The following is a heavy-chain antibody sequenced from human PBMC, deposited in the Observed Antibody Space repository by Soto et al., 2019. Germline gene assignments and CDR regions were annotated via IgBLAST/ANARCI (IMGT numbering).Heavy chain of an antibody. J-gene: IGHJ4*02. CDR2: ISSGSAYI. CDR1: GFSFSRNS. V-gene: IGHV3-21*01. CDR3: ARDTLRGDFDY. D-gene: IGHD3-16*01. Sequence: GGSLRLSCAVSGFSFSRNSMHWVRQAPGKGLEWVSSISSGSAYIFYADSVKGRFTISRDNAKNSLYLQMNSLRAEDTAVYYCARDTLRGDFDYWGQGTLVTVSS.